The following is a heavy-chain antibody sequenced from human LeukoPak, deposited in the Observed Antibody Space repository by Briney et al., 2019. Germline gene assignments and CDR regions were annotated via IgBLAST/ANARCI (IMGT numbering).Heavy chain of an antibody. CDR3: ARVEVGAANRQWYGMDV. CDR1: GGSLSRYY. Sequence: PSETLSLTCTISGGSLSRYYWSWIRQPPGKGLEWIGYVDYRGNTNYNPSLESRVTISIDTSKSLFSLKLNSVTAADTAVYYCARVEVGAANRQWYGMDVWGQGTTVTVSS. V-gene: IGHV4-59*01. CDR2: VDYRGNT. J-gene: IGHJ6*02. D-gene: IGHD2-15*01.